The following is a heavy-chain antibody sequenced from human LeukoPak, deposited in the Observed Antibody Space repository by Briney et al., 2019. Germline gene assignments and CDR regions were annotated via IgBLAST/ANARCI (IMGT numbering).Heavy chain of an antibody. J-gene: IGHJ6*02. CDR2: ISGSGSNT. CDR3: ARASLADYYYYYGMDV. D-gene: IGHD2-2*01. V-gene: IGHV3-23*01. CDR1: GFTFSSNA. Sequence: PGGSLRLSCAASGFTFSSNAMSWVRQAPGKGLEWVSGISGSGSNTYYADSVKGRFTISRDNAKNSLYLQMNSLRAEDTAVYYCARASLADYYYYYGMDVWGQGTTVTVSS.